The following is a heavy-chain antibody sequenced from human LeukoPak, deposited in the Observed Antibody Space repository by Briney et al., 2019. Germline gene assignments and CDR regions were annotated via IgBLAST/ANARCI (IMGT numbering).Heavy chain of an antibody. CDR2: IKQDGSEK. CDR3: ARGSGWYFY. Sequence: GGSLRLFCTASGFTFSSHSMSWVRQAPGKGLEWVANIKQDGSEKYYVDSVKGRFTISRDNAKNSLYLQMNSLRAEDTAVYYCARGSGWYFYWGQGTLVTVSS. V-gene: IGHV3-7*01. J-gene: IGHJ4*02. CDR1: GFTFSSHS. D-gene: IGHD6-19*01.